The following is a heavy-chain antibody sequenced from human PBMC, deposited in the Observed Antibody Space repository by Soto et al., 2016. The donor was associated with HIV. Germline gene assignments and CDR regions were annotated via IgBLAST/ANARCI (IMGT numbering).Heavy chain of an antibody. D-gene: IGHD3-10*01. J-gene: IGHJ4*02. V-gene: IGHV3-23*01. CDR1: GFNFSSFA. CDR3: AKDTSRVRGAFDY. CDR2: ISDSGTQT. Sequence: EVQLLESGGGLVQPGGSLRLSCAASGFNFSSFAMNWARQAPGKGLEWVSVISDSGTQTYYADSVKGRFTIARDNSKNTVYLQMQSLRAEDTVLLYCAKDTSRVRGAFDYVGPGNPWSPSPQ.